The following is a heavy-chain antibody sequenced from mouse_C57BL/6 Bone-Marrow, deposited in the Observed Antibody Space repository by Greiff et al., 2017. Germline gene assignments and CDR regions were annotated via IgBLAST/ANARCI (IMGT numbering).Heavy chain of an antibody. CDR2: IDPENGDT. CDR1: GFNIKDDY. CDR3: ATCFFSTLVAHFDY. V-gene: IGHV14-4*01. D-gene: IGHD1-1*01. Sequence: EVPLHPSWAELVRPGASVKLSCTASGFNIKDDYMHWVKQRPEQGLEWIGWIDPENGDTEYASKFQGKATITADTSSNTAYLQLSSLTSEDTAVYYCATCFFSTLVAHFDYWGQGTTLTVSS. J-gene: IGHJ2*01.